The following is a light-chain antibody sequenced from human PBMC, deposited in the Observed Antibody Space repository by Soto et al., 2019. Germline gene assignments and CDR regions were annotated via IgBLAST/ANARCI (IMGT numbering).Light chain of an antibody. CDR2: GAS. J-gene: IGKJ3*01. CDR3: QQYGRTPFT. CDR1: QSVSNKY. Sequence: EVVLTQSPGTLSSSPGERAALSCRASQSVSNKYLAWYQQKPGQAPRLLIYGASSRATGIPDRFSGRGSGTDFTLTISRLEPEDFAVYYCQQYGRTPFTFGPGTKVDIK. V-gene: IGKV3-20*01.